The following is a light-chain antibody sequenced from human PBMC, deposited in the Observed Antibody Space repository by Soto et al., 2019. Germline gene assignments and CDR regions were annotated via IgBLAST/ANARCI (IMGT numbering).Light chain of an antibody. Sequence: VMTQSPATLSVSPGERATLSCRASQSVSTNLAWYQQKPGQAPRLLIYGASTRATSIPARFRGSGSGTEFTLTISTLQSEDFAVYYCQQYDNWPPYTFGQGTKLEIK. V-gene: IGKV3-15*01. CDR3: QQYDNWPPYT. CDR1: QSVSTN. CDR2: GAS. J-gene: IGKJ2*01.